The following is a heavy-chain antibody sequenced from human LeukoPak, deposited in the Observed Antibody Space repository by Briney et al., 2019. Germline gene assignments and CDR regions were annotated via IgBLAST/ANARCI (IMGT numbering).Heavy chain of an antibody. D-gene: IGHD3-10*01. CDR1: GGSISSYY. Sequence: PSETLSLTCTVSGGSISSYYWSWIRQPPGMGVEWIGYIYNSGSTNYNPSLKSRLTISVDMSKNQFSLKLRSVTAADTAVYYCARGSGGGSGSYYKDHYYGMDVWGPGTTVTVS. V-gene: IGHV4-59*01. CDR3: ARGSGGGSGSYYKDHYYGMDV. J-gene: IGHJ6*02. CDR2: IYNSGST.